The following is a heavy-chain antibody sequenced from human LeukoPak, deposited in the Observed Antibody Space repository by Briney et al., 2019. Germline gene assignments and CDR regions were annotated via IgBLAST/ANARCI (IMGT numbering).Heavy chain of an antibody. Sequence: SETLSLTCAVSGYSISSGYSWVWIRQPPGKGLEWIGSITHTGTTYYNPSLESRVTLSRDTSKNQFSLNLSSVTAADTARYYCARFRGGVGWEYWGQGTLVTVSS. J-gene: IGHJ4*02. D-gene: IGHD5-24*01. CDR3: ARFRGGVGWEY. CDR1: GYSISSGYS. V-gene: IGHV4-38-2*01. CDR2: ITHTGTT.